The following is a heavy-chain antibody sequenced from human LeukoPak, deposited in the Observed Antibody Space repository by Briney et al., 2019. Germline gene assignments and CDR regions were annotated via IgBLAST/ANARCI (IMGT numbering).Heavy chain of an antibody. CDR1: GGSFSGYN. J-gene: IGHJ4*02. CDR3: ARIPPIAAADNFDY. D-gene: IGHD6-13*01. V-gene: IGHV4-34*01. CDR2: INHSGST. Sequence: SETLSLTCAVYGGSFSGYNWSWIRQPPGKGLEWIGEINHSGSTNYNPSLKSRVTISVDTSKNQFSLKLSSVTAANTAVYYCARIPPIAAADNFDYWGQGTLVTVSS.